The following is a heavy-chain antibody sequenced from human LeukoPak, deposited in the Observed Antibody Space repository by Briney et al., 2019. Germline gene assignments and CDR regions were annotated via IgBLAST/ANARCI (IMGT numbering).Heavy chain of an antibody. J-gene: IGHJ4*02. CDR3: ARGASGSYYY. Sequence: SETLSLTCTVSGYSISSGYYWGWIRQPPGKGLEWIGSIYHSGSTNYNPSLKSRVTISVDMSKNQFSLKLSSVTAADTAVYYCARGASGSYYYWGQGTLVTVSS. V-gene: IGHV4-38-2*02. CDR2: IYHSGST. D-gene: IGHD1-26*01. CDR1: GYSISSGYY.